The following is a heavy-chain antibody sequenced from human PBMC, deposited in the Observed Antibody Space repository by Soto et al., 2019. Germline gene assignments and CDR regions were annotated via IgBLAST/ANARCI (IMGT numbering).Heavy chain of an antibody. CDR2: INWNSGSI. CDR3: AKEKGFGGVRKGMDV. J-gene: IGHJ6*02. CDR1: GFTFDDYA. Sequence: EVQLVESGGGLVQPGRSLRLSCAASGFTFDDYAMHWVRQAPGKGLEWVSGINWNSGSIGYADSVKGRFTISRDNAKNSLYLQMNSLRTEDTASYYCAKEKGFGGVRKGMDVWGQGTTVTVSS. D-gene: IGHD3-16*01. V-gene: IGHV3-9*01.